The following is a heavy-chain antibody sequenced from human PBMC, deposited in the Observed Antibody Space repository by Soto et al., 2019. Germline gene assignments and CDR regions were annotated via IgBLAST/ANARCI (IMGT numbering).Heavy chain of an antibody. Sequence: QLQLQESGPGLVKPSETLSLTCTVSGGSISSSSYYWGWIRQPPGKGLEWIGSIYYSGSTYYNPSLNSRVTISVDTSKNQFYLKLSSVTAADTAVYYCATSTYYYDSSGYYYAYYYYGMDVWGQGTTVTVSS. CDR3: ATSTYYYDSSGYYYAYYYYGMDV. V-gene: IGHV4-39*01. CDR2: IYYSGST. CDR1: GGSISSSSYY. J-gene: IGHJ6*02. D-gene: IGHD3-22*01.